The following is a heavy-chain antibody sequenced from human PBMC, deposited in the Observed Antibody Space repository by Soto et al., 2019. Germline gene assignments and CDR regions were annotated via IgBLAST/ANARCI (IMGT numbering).Heavy chain of an antibody. J-gene: IGHJ4*02. V-gene: IGHV3-15*01. CDR3: TTGVRRWGEIPDY. CDR1: GFTFSNAW. Sequence: GGSLRLSCAASGFTFSNAWMSWVRQAPGKGLQWVGRIKSKTDGGTTDYTAPVKGRFTISRDDSKNTLYLQMNSLKTEDTAVYYCTTGVRRWGEIPDYWGQGTLVTVSS. CDR2: IKSKTDGGTT. D-gene: IGHD7-27*01.